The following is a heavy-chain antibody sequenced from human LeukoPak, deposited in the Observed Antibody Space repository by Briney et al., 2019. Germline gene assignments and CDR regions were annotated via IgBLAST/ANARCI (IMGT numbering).Heavy chain of an antibody. Sequence: GGSLRLSCAASGFTFSDYSFHWVRQAPGQGLEWVAVISSGGDTKYYGDSVKGRFTISRDNSKNTLYLQMNSLRAEDTAVYYCAREGDVDTAMAYFDYWGQGTLVTVSS. V-gene: IGHV3-30*03. CDR3: AREGDVDTAMAYFDY. CDR1: GFTFSDYS. D-gene: IGHD5-18*01. J-gene: IGHJ4*02. CDR2: ISSGGDTK.